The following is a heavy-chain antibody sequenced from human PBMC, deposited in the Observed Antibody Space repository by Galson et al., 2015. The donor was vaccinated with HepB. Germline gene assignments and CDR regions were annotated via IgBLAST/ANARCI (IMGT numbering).Heavy chain of an antibody. D-gene: IGHD4-11*01. CDR3: TREDYSNYDFDY. CDR1: GFTFSSYW. V-gene: IGHV3-7*01. J-gene: IGHJ4*02. CDR2: IKQDGSEK. Sequence: SLRLSCAASGFTFSSYWMSWVRQAPGKGLEWVANIKQDGSEKYYVDSVKGRFTISRDNAKNSLYLQMNSLRAEDTAVYYCTREDYSNYDFDYWGQGTLVTVSS.